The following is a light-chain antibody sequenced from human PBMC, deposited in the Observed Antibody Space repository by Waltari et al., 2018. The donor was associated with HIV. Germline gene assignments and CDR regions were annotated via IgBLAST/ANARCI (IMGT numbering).Light chain of an antibody. Sequence: QSALTQPRSVSGSPGQSVTISCTGTSSDVGAYNFVSWYQQHPNKGPKLLIYDVNKRPSGVPNRFSGSKSGNTASLTISGLQAEDEADYYCCSYAGTSFVLFGGRTKLTVL. CDR1: SSDVGAYNF. V-gene: IGLV2-11*01. CDR2: DVN. J-gene: IGLJ2*01. CDR3: CSYAGTSFVL.